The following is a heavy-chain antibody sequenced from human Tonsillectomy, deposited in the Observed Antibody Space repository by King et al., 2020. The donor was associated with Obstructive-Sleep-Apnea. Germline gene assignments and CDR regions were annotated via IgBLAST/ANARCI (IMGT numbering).Heavy chain of an antibody. D-gene: IGHD2-2*01. CDR3: AKGYCSSTSCYGDYYGMDV. CDR1: GFTFSSYA. J-gene: IGHJ6*02. V-gene: IGHV3-23*04. CDR2: ISGSGGST. Sequence: VQLVESGGGLVQPGGSLRLSCAASGFTFSSYAMSWVRQAPGKGLEWVSAISGSGGSTYYADSVKGRFTISRDNSKNTLYLQMNSLSAEDTAVYYCAKGYCSSTSCYGDYYGMDVWGQGTTVTVSS.